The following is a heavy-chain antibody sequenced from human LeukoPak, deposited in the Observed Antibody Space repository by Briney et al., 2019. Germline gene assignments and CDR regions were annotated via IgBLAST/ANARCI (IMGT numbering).Heavy chain of an antibody. CDR3: ARAGLRRPFDY. Sequence: GGSLRLSCVVFGFTVRSNYMSWVRQAPGKGLEWVSVIYSGGSTHYADSVKGRFTISRDTSENTLFLQMNSLRAEDTAVYYCARAGLRRPFDYWGQGTPVTVSS. V-gene: IGHV3-53*01. CDR2: IYSGGST. J-gene: IGHJ4*02. CDR1: GFTVRSNY.